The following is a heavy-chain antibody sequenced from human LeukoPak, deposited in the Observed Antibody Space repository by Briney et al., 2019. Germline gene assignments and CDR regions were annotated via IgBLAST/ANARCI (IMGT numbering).Heavy chain of an antibody. CDR3: ARVAAAVGI. CDR2: ISYDGSNK. CDR1: GFTFSSYA. J-gene: IGHJ4*02. Sequence: PGRSLRLSCAASGFTFSSYAMHWVRQAPGKGLEWVAVISYDGSNKYYADSVKGRFTISRDNSKNTLYPQMNSLRAEDTAVYYCARVAAAVGIWGQGTLVTVSS. V-gene: IGHV3-30-3*01. D-gene: IGHD6-13*01.